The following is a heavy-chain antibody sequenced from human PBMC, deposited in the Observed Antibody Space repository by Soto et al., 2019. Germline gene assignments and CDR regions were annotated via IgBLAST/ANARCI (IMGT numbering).Heavy chain of an antibody. V-gene: IGHV3-33*01. J-gene: IGHJ5*01. D-gene: IGHD1-26*01. CDR2: IWYDGGNK. Sequence: QVQLVESGGGVVQPGRSLRLSCATAGFTFSNYGMNWVRQAPGKGLEWVAVIWYDGGNKFYADSVKGRFTISRDNSENTVSLQLDSLIAEDTAVYYCARDAVMGATKGGNYWFDSWGQGTLVTVSS. CDR1: GFTFSNYG. CDR3: ARDAVMGATKGGNYWFDS.